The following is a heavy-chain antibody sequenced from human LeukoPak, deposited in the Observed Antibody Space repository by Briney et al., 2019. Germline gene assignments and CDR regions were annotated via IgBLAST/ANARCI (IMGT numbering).Heavy chain of an antibody. CDR3: ARDWNRYAY. Sequence: SETLSLTCTVSGASISSTSYYWGWIRQPPGKGLEWIGSTCYRGTTYYNPSLKSRVTISVDTSKNQFSLKLSSVTAADTAVYYCARDWNRYAYWGQGILVTVSS. J-gene: IGHJ4*02. D-gene: IGHD1-1*01. CDR1: GASISSTSYY. V-gene: IGHV4-39*07. CDR2: TCYRGTT.